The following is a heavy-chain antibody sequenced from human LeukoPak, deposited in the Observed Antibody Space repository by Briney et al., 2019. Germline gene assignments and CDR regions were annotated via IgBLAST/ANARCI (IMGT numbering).Heavy chain of an antibody. CDR2: INPNSGGT. V-gene: IGHV1-2*02. Sequence: GASVKVSCKASGYTFTAYYIHWVRQAPGQGLEWMGWINPNSGGTSYAQKFQGRVTMTRDTSISTAYMELSRLRSDDTAVYYCASGDIYGSGSYLQDYWGQGTRVTVSS. J-gene: IGHJ4*02. CDR3: ASGDIYGSGSYLQDY. D-gene: IGHD3-10*01. CDR1: GYTFTAYY.